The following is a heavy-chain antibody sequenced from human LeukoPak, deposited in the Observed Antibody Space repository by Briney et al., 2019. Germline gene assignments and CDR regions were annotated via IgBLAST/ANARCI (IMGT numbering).Heavy chain of an antibody. Sequence: GSSVKVSCKASGGTFSSYAISWVRQAPGQGLEWMGGIIPIFGTANYAQKFQGRVTITADESTSTAYMELRSLRSDDTAVYYCARDAPSSSSWSPYWGQGTLVTVSS. CDR3: ARDAPSSSSWSPY. J-gene: IGHJ4*02. D-gene: IGHD6-13*01. V-gene: IGHV1-69*01. CDR2: IIPIFGTA. CDR1: GGTFSSYA.